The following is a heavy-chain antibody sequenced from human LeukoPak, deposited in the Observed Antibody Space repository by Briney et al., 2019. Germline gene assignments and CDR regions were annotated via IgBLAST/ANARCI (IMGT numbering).Heavy chain of an antibody. V-gene: IGHV4-61*01. CDR2: IYYSGST. Sequence: SETLSLTCTVSGGSFSSGSYYWSWIRQPPGTGLEWIGYIYYSGSTNYNPSLKSRVTISVDTSKNQFSLKLSSVTAADTAVYYCASAYYYDSSGYSTVGAFDIWGQGTMVTVSS. D-gene: IGHD3-22*01. CDR1: GGSFSSGSYY. CDR3: ASAYYYDSSGYSTVGAFDI. J-gene: IGHJ3*02.